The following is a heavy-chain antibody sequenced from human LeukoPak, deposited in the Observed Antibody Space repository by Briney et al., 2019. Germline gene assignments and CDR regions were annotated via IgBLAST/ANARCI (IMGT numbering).Heavy chain of an antibody. Sequence: PSQTLSLTCTVSGGSISSGDYYWSWIRQPPGKGLEWIGYIYYSGSTYYNPSLKSRVTISVDTSKNQFSLKLSSVTAADTAVYCCARRGYDSSGYYYAYWGQGTLVTVSS. V-gene: IGHV4-30-4*01. J-gene: IGHJ4*02. CDR2: IYYSGST. CDR3: ARRGYDSSGYYYAY. D-gene: IGHD3-22*01. CDR1: GGSISSGDYY.